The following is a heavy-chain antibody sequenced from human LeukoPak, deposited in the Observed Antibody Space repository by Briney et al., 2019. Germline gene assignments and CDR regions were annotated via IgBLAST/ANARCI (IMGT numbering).Heavy chain of an antibody. CDR3: ATDLPHYYGSGNYYT. J-gene: IGHJ5*02. CDR2: IKRKTDGGTT. V-gene: IGHV3-15*01. Sequence: GGSLRLSCAASGFTFSNAWMSWVRQAPGKGLEWVGRIKRKTDGGTTDYAAPVKGRFTISRDDSKNTLYLQMNSLKTEDTAVYYCATDLPHYYGSGNYYTWGQGTPVIVSS. D-gene: IGHD3-10*01. CDR1: GFTFSNAW.